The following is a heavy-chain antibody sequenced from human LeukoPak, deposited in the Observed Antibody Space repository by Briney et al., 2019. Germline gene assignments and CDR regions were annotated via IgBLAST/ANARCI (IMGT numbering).Heavy chain of an antibody. Sequence: GGSLRLSCAASGFTFSSYEMNWVRQAPGKGLEWVSYISSSGSKIYYADSVKGRFTISRDNAKNSLYLQMNNLRAEDTAVYYCARLYSSSSGLRASDYWGQGTLVTVSS. V-gene: IGHV3-48*03. J-gene: IGHJ4*02. CDR2: ISSSGSKI. D-gene: IGHD6-6*01. CDR1: GFTFSSYE. CDR3: ARLYSSSSGLRASDY.